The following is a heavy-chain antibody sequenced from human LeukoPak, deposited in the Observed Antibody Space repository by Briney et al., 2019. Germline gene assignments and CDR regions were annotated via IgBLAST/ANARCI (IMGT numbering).Heavy chain of an antibody. CDR2: INDDGRTT. Sequence: GGSLRLSCATSGFTFSSYWMHWVRQAPGKGLAWVSRINDDGRTTNYADSVKGRFTISRDNAKNTVYLQMSSLRAEDTAVYYCTRGREGNYGLFDSWGQGTLVTLSS. D-gene: IGHD3-10*01. J-gene: IGHJ4*02. CDR3: TRGREGNYGLFDS. CDR1: GFTFSSYW. V-gene: IGHV3-74*01.